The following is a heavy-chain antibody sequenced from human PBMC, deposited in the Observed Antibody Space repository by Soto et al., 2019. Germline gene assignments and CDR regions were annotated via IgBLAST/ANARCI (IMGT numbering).Heavy chain of an antibody. V-gene: IGHV1-18*01. J-gene: IGHJ5*02. CDR1: GYTFTSYA. Sequence: ASVKVCCKASGYTFTSYAMHWVRQAPGQGLEWMGWINAYNGNTNYAQKFQGRVTMTTDTSTSTAYMELRSLRSDDTAVYYCARVVGALGHWFAPWGQGTLVTVSS. CDR2: INAYNGNT. D-gene: IGHD1-26*01. CDR3: ARVVGALGHWFAP.